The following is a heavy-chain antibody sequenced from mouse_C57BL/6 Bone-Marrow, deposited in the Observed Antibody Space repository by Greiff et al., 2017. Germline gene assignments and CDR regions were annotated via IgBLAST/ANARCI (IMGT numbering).Heavy chain of an antibody. V-gene: IGHV2-2*01. CDR2: IWSGGST. CDR1: GFSLTSYG. CDR3: AGTGSWFAY. J-gene: IGHJ3*01. Sequence: QVQLKESGPGLVQPSQSLSITCTVPGFSLTSYGVHWVRQSPGKGLEWLGVIWSGGSTDYNAALISRLSISKDNSKSPVFFKMNSLQADDTAIYYCAGTGSWFAYWGQGTLVTVSA.